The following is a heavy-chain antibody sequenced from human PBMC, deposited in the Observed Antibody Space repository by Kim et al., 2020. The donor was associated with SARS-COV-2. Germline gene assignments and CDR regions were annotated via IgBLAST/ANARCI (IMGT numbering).Heavy chain of an antibody. CDR2: ISWNSGSI. D-gene: IGHD3-10*01. V-gene: IGHV3-9*01. CDR3: AKDISGVLWFGESSMDPRYYYGMDV. J-gene: IGHJ6*02. CDR1: GFTFDDYA. Sequence: GGSLRLSCAASGFTFDDYAMHWVRQAPGKGLEWVSGISWNSGSIGYADSVKGRFTISRDNAKNSLYLQMNSLRAEDTALYYCAKDISGVLWFGESSMDPRYYYGMDVWGQGTTVTVSS.